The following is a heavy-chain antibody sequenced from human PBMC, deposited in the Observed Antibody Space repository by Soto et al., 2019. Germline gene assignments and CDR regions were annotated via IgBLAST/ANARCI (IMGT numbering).Heavy chain of an antibody. Sequence: QVQLVQSAAEVGKPGAAVKVYCKASGYTFTTSRLSCVRQAPGQGLEWMGWIRPHNGDTQYAQKFQGRVTMTADTSTTTAYMEVRSLRPDDTAVCYCARDRSGWYDFGGQGTLVTVSS. CDR1: GYTFTTSR. J-gene: IGHJ5*01. V-gene: IGHV1-18*01. D-gene: IGHD6-19*01. CDR2: IRPHNGDT. CDR3: ARDRSGWYDF.